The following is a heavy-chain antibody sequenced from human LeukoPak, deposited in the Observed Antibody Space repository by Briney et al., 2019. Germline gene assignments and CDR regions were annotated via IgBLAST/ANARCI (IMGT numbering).Heavy chain of an antibody. V-gene: IGHV3-30*02. D-gene: IGHD3-22*01. CDR2: IRYDGSNK. Sequence: TGGSLRLSCAASGFTFSSYGMHWVRQAPGKGLEWVAFIRYDGSNKYYADSVKGRFTISRDNSKNTLYLQMNSLRAEDTAVYYCAKSGSSGYAIFDYWGQGTLVTVSS. CDR1: GFTFSSYG. J-gene: IGHJ4*02. CDR3: AKSGSSGYAIFDY.